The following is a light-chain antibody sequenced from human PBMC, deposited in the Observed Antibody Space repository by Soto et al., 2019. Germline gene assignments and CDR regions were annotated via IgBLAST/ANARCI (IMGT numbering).Light chain of an antibody. CDR3: QQYSSAPLT. V-gene: IGKV3-20*01. J-gene: IGKJ1*01. Sequence: EIVLTQSPGTLSLSPGERATLSCRASQSVSSSHLAWYQQKPGQAPRLLISGASSRATGIPDRFTGSGSGTDFTLTISRLEPEDFAVYYCQQYSSAPLTFGQGTKVDIK. CDR2: GAS. CDR1: QSVSSSH.